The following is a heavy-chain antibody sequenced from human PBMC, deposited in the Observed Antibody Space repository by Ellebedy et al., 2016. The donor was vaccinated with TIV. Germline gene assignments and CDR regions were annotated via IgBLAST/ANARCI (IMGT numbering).Heavy chain of an antibody. D-gene: IGHD3-10*01. Sequence: MPSETLSLTCSVSGVSISSYYWSRIRQPPGKGLEWIGYLYNSGSTSYNPSLKSRVTISVDTSKNSFSLNLNSVTAADTAMYYCARVGSGSSLDPWGQGTLVIVSS. CDR3: ARVGSGSSLDP. J-gene: IGHJ5*02. V-gene: IGHV4-59*01. CDR1: GVSISSYY. CDR2: LYNSGST.